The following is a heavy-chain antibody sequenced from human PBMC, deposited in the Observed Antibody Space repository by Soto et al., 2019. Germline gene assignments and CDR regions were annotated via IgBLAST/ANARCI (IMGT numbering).Heavy chain of an antibody. CDR1: GFPFTTYG. CDR3: VGGQNYFDY. D-gene: IGHD3-10*01. Sequence: QVQLVESGGGVVQPGRSLRLSCAASGFPFTTYGMHWVREGPGKGLEWVAVISYDGSNRYYADSVKGRFTISRDNSKNTLYLQMNDLRPEDTALYLFVGGQNYFDYRGQRTLVTVSS. CDR2: ISYDGSNR. V-gene: IGHV3-30*03. J-gene: IGHJ4*02.